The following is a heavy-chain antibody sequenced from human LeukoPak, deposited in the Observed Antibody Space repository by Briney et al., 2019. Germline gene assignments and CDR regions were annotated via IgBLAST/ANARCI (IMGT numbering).Heavy chain of an antibody. CDR2: IDIDGHT. D-gene: IGHD2/OR15-2a*01. CDR3: ARVPESFFFTVEPLGWFDP. CDR1: GGSFSGYY. Sequence: PSETLSLTCAVYGGSFSGYYWSWIRQPPGKGLEWIGEIDIDGHTSSNPSLKSRVTISVDTSKNQFSLKLSSVTAADTAVYYCARVPESFFFTVEPLGWFDPWGQGTLVTVSS. J-gene: IGHJ5*02. V-gene: IGHV4-34*01.